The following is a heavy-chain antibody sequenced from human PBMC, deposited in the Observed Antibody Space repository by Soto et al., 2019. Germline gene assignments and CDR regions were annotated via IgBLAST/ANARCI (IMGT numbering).Heavy chain of an antibody. D-gene: IGHD6-19*01. CDR2: ILYSGST. Sequence: QLQLQESGPGLVKPSETLSLTCIVSGGSITRNNHYWGWIRQSPGKGLEWIGSILYSGSTNYNPSRKSPVTLSVETSKNQFSLKMSSVTAADTALYYCARLGSSGWYQGSYFDYWGQGTLVTVSS. V-gene: IGHV4-39*01. CDR1: GGSITRNNHY. J-gene: IGHJ4*02. CDR3: ARLGSSGWYQGSYFDY.